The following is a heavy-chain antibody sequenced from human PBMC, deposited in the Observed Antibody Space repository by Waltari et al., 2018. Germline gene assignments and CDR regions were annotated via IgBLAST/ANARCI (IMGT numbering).Heavy chain of an antibody. D-gene: IGHD2-2*01. CDR1: GGSFSGYY. Sequence: QVQLQQWGAGLLKPSETLSLTCAVYGGSFSGYYWSWIRQPPGKGLEWIGEINHSVSTNYNPSLKSRVTISVDTSKNQFSLKLSSVTAADTAVYYCAREGVYCSSTSCYQTDYWGQGTLVTVSS. J-gene: IGHJ4*02. CDR2: INHSVST. V-gene: IGHV4-34*01. CDR3: AREGVYCSSTSCYQTDY.